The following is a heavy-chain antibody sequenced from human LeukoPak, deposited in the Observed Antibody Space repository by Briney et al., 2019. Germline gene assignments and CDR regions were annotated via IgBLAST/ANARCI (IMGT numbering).Heavy chain of an antibody. CDR3: ARDLSGRYSW. V-gene: IGHV3-11*01. J-gene: IGHJ4*02. CDR1: GFTFSGYY. CDR2: ISSSGGTI. D-gene: IGHD1-26*01. Sequence: GGSLRLSCAASGFTFSGYYMSWIRQAPGKGLEWVSYISSSGGTIYYADSVKGRFTVSRDNAKVSLYLQMNSLRAEDTAVYYCARDLSGRYSWWGQGTLVSVSS.